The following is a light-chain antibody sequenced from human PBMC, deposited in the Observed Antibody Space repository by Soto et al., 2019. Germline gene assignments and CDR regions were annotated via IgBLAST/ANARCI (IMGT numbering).Light chain of an antibody. CDR3: QQCNNWPPIT. J-gene: IGKJ5*01. V-gene: IGKV3-11*01. CDR1: QSVVKC. CDR2: DVS. Sequence: EMVLTQSPATLSLSPGERATLSCRASQSVVKCLAWYQQKPGQVPRLLIYDVSSRAPGIPARFSGSGSGTDFTLTISSLEPEDFGVYYCQQCNNWPPITFGQGTRLEIK.